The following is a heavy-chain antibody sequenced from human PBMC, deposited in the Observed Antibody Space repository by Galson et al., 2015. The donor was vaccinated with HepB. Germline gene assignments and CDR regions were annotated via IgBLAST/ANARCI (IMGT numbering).Heavy chain of an antibody. CDR3: ARTEGDYYDSSGYTWLRFDY. CDR1: GFTFSDYY. D-gene: IGHD3-22*01. V-gene: IGHV3-11*01. Sequence: SLRLSCAASGFTFSDYYMSWIRQAPGKGLEWVSYISSSGSTIYYADSVKGRFTTSRDNAKNSLYLQMNSLRAEDTAVYYCARTEGDYYDSSGYTWLRFDYWGQGTLVTVSS. CDR2: ISSSGSTI. J-gene: IGHJ4*02.